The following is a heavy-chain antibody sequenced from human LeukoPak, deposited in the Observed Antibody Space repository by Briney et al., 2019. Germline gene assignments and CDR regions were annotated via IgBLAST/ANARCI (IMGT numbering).Heavy chain of an antibody. V-gene: IGHV3-73*01. J-gene: IGHJ4*02. D-gene: IGHD3-22*01. Sequence: PGGSLRLSCAASGFTFSGSAMHWVRQASGKGLEWVGRIRSKANSYATAYAASVKGRFTISRDDSKNTAYLQMNSLKTEDTAVYYCAREGITMIVVAEYWGQGTLVTVSS. CDR3: AREGITMIVVAEY. CDR1: GFTFSGSA. CDR2: IRSKANSYAT.